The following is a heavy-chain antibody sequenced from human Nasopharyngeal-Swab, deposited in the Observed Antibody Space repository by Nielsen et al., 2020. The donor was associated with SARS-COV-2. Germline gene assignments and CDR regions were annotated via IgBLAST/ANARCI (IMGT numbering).Heavy chain of an antibody. J-gene: IGHJ6*03. CDR2: ISYDGSNK. CDR3: ARDPVSRYYYYYYMDV. CDR1: GFTFSSYA. V-gene: IGHV3-30-3*01. Sequence: LSLTCAASGFTFSSYAMHWVRQAPGKGLEWVAVISYDGSNKYYADSVKGRFTISRDNSKNTLYLQMNSLRAEDTAVYYCARDPVSRYYYYYYMDVWGKGTTVTVSS.